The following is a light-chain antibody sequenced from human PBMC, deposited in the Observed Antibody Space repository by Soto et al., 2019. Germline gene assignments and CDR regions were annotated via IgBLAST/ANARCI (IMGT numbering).Light chain of an antibody. CDR1: SSNTGAGYD. CDR3: QSYDSSLSAPVV. CDR2: GNS. J-gene: IGLJ2*01. V-gene: IGLV1-40*01. Sequence: QSVLTQPPSVSGAPGQRVTISCTGSSSNTGAGYDVHWYQQLPGTAPKLLIYGNSNRPSGVPDRFSGSKSGTSASLAITGLQAEDEAEYYCQSYDSSLSAPVVFGGGTKLTVL.